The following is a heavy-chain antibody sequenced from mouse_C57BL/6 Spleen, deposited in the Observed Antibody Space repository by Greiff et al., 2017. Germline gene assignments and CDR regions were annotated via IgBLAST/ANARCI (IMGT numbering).Heavy chain of an antibody. J-gene: IGHJ4*01. CDR3: ARQDTTVVYAMDY. V-gene: IGHV5-15*01. CDR1: GFTFSDYG. D-gene: IGHD1-1*01. CDR2: ISNLAYST. Sequence: EVKLLESGGGLVRPGGSLKLSCAASGFTFSDYGMAWVRQAPRQGPEWVAYISNLAYSTYYADTVTGRFTISRANAKNTVYLEMSSLRSEYTAMEYCARQDTTVVYAMDYWGQGTSVTVSS.